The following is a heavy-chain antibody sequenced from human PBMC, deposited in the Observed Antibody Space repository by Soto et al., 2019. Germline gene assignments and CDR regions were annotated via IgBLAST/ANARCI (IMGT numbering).Heavy chain of an antibody. V-gene: IGHV3-48*02. Sequence: GGSLRLSCEASGFTIGECSMNWVRQAPGKGLEWLAYITIRTGNVLYADSVRGRFTISADNAENSVILQMNSLRDEDSAVYFCVRDRDLYRDMFHADLWGQGTLVTVSS. CDR3: VRDRDLYRDMFHADL. J-gene: IGHJ4*01. CDR1: GFTIGECS. CDR2: ITIRTGNV. D-gene: IGHD3-10*02.